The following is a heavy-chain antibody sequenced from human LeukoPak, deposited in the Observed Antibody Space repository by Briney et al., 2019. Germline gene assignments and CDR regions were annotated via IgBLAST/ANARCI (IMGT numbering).Heavy chain of an antibody. J-gene: IGHJ5*02. D-gene: IGHD6-19*01. CDR1: GFTFSSYA. CDR3: AKSVAVAGTIDP. Sequence: GGSLRLSCTTSGFTFSSYAMSWVRQAPGKGLEWVSAISGSGGSTYYADSVKGRFTISRDNSKNTLYLQMNSLRAEDTAVYYCAKSVAVAGTIDPWGQGTLVTVSS. CDR2: ISGSGGST. V-gene: IGHV3-23*01.